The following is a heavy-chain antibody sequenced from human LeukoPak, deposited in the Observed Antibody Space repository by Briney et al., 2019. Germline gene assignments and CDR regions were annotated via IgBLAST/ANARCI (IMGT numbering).Heavy chain of an antibody. CDR2: ISASGGTT. V-gene: IGHV3-23*01. Sequence: GGSLRLSCAASGFAFNNYAMSWVRQAPGKGLEWVSAISASGGTTYYADSVKGRFTISRDNSENTLFLQMNSLRAEDTAVYYCAKEPREYCSSTSCPNWFDSWGQGTLVTVSS. J-gene: IGHJ5*01. CDR3: AKEPREYCSSTSCPNWFDS. CDR1: GFAFNNYA. D-gene: IGHD2-2*01.